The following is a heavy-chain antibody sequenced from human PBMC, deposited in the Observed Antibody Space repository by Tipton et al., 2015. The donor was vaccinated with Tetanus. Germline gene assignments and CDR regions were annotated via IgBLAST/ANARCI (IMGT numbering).Heavy chain of an antibody. V-gene: IGHV4-59*01. J-gene: IGHJ3*02. CDR2: VHHSGRT. D-gene: IGHD5-24*01. CDR1: GGSISSYY. Sequence: LRLSCSVSGGSISSYYWTWIRQPPGRGLEWIGFVHHSGRTNYGPSLRSRVSLSVDTSKNQFSLKLSSVTAADTAVYYCARIGWLQQNKPAFDIWGQGTVVTVSS. CDR3: ARIGWLQQNKPAFDI.